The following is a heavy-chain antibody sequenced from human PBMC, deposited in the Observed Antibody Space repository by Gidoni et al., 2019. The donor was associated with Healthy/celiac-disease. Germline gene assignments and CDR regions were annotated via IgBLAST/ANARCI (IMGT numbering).Heavy chain of an antibody. CDR2: INPNSGGT. D-gene: IGHD5-12*01. CDR1: GYTFTGYY. J-gene: IGHJ4*02. Sequence: QVQLVQSWAEVKKPGASLTVSCKPSGYTFTGYYIHWVRQAPGQGLEWMGWINPNSGGTNYEQKFQGRVTMTRDTAISTAYMELSRLRSDDTAVYYCARDVDIDYWGQGTLVTVSS. V-gene: IGHV1-2*02. CDR3: ARDVDIDY.